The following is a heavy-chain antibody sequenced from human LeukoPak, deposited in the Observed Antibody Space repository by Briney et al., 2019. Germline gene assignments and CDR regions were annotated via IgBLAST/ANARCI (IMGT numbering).Heavy chain of an antibody. CDR1: GFTFSDYY. J-gene: IGHJ4*02. Sequence: GGSLRLSCAASGFTFSDYYMSWIRQAPGKGLEWVSYISSSSSYTNYADSVKGRFTISRDNAKNSLYLRMNSLRAEDTAVYYCASGKDSGYDLGDYWGQGTLVTVSS. V-gene: IGHV3-11*06. CDR2: ISSSSSYT. CDR3: ASGKDSGYDLGDY. D-gene: IGHD5-12*01.